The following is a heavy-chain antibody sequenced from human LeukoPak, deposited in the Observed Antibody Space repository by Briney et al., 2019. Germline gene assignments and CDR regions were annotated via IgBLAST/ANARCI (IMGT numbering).Heavy chain of an antibody. Sequence: PSETLSLTCTVSGASISSSNYYWGWIRQPPGKGLEWIGSIYDSGSTYYNPSLKSRVTISVDTSKNQFSLKLSSVTAADTAVYYCARHKDSSGWYRDHFDYWGQETLVTVSS. CDR1: GASISSSNYY. CDR2: IYDSGST. J-gene: IGHJ4*02. CDR3: ARHKDSSGWYRDHFDY. V-gene: IGHV4-39*01. D-gene: IGHD6-19*01.